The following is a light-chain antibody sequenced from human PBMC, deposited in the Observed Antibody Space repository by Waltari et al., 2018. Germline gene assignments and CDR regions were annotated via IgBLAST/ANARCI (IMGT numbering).Light chain of an antibody. CDR2: TVS. Sequence: DIQMTQSPSSLSASVGGRVTITCRASQSITSSLNWYQQKPGKAPKLLIHTVSSLQSGVPSRFSGSGSGTDFTLTISSLQPEDFATYSCQQSYYAPWTFGQGTKVEIK. J-gene: IGKJ1*01. CDR1: QSITSS. V-gene: IGKV1-39*01. CDR3: QQSYYAPWT.